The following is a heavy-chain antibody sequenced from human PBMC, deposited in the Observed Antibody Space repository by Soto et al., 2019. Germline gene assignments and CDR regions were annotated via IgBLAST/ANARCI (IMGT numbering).Heavy chain of an antibody. CDR3: ARDRTYYDFWSGHMDV. CDR1: GYTFTSYY. V-gene: IGHV1-46*01. J-gene: IGHJ6*02. CDR2: INPSGGST. D-gene: IGHD3-3*01. Sequence: ASVNVSCKASGYTFTSYYMHWVRQAPGQGLEWMGIINPSGGSTSHAQKFQGRVTMTRDTSTSTVYMELSSLRSEDTAVYYCARDRTYYDFWSGHMDVWGQGTTVTVSS.